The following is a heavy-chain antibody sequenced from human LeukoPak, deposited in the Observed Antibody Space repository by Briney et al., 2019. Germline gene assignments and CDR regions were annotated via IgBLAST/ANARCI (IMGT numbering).Heavy chain of an antibody. V-gene: IGHV3-21*01. CDR2: ISSSSSYI. J-gene: IGHJ6*02. CDR3: AREKDSGTPYYYYGMDV. Sequence: GGSLRLSCAASGFTFSSYSMNWVRQAPGKGLEWVSSISSSSSYIYYADSVKGRFTISRDNAKNSLYLQMNSLRAEDTAVYYCAREKDSGTPYYYYGMDVWGQGTTVTVSS. CDR1: GFTFSSYS. D-gene: IGHD1-26*01.